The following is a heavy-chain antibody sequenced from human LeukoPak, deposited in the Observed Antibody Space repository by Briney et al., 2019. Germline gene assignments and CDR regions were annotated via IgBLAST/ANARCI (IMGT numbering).Heavy chain of an antibody. CDR3: ARVELAATLSSYYFDY. CDR2: IYHSGST. CDR1: GYSISSGYY. Sequence: SETLSLTCTVSGYSISSGYYWGWIRQPPGKGLEWIGSIYHSGSTYYNPSLKSRVTISVDTSENQFSLKLSSVTAADTAMYFCARVELAATLSSYYFDYWGQGTLVTVSS. D-gene: IGHD5-24*01. J-gene: IGHJ4*02. V-gene: IGHV4-38-2*02.